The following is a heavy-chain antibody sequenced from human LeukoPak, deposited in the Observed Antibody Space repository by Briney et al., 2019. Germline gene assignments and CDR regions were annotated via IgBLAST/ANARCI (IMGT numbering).Heavy chain of an antibody. CDR3: ACHYSNSSGYYPYYFDY. CDR1: GGSFSGYY. D-gene: IGHD3-22*01. J-gene: IGHJ4*02. CDR2: INHSGST. V-gene: IGHV4-34*01. Sequence: SETLSLTCAVYGGSFSGYYWSWIRQPPGKGLEWIGEINHSGSTNYNPSLKSRVTISVDTSKNQFSLKLSSVTAADTAVYYCACHYSNSSGYYPYYFDYWGQGTLVTVSS.